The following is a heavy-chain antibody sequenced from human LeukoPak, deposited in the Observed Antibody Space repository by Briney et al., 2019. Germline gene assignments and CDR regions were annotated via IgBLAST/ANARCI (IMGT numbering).Heavy chain of an antibody. CDR2: IIPILGIA. V-gene: IGHV1-69*02. Sequence: SVKVSCKASGGTFSSYTISWVRQAPGQGLEWMGRIIPILGIANYAQKFQGRVTMTEDTSTDTAYMELSSLRSEDTAVYYCATIIVATINWFDPWGQGTLVTVSS. J-gene: IGHJ5*02. CDR3: ATIIVATINWFDP. CDR1: GGTFSSYT. D-gene: IGHD5-12*01.